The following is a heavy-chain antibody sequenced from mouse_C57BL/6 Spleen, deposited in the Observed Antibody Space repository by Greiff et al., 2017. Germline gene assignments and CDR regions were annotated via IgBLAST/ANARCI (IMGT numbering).Heavy chain of an antibody. CDR1: GYTFTSYW. J-gene: IGHJ4*01. D-gene: IGHD4-1*01. V-gene: IGHV1-69*01. CDR2: IDPSDSYT. CDR3: ARFWVSCAMDY. Sequence: VQLQQPGAELVMPGASVKLSCKASGYTFTSYWMHWVKQRPGQGLEWIGEIDPSDSYTNYNQKFKGKSTLTVDKSSSTAYMQLSSLTSEDSAVYYCARFWVSCAMDYWGQGTSVTVSS.